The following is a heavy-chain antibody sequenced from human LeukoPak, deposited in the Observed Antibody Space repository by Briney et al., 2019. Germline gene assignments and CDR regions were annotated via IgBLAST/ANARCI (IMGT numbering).Heavy chain of an antibody. J-gene: IGHJ4*02. V-gene: IGHV4-34*01. CDR2: VNESGGT. Sequence: SETLSLTCAVYIDSFSNYHWNWIRQTPAKGMEWIGEVNESGGTNISPSLRSRVILSVDTSKNQFSLKLSSVTAADTAVYYCARNSCPSGSCYDNRGYFDYWGQGTLVTVSS. D-gene: IGHD2-15*01. CDR1: IDSFSNYH. CDR3: ARNSCPSGSCYDNRGYFDY.